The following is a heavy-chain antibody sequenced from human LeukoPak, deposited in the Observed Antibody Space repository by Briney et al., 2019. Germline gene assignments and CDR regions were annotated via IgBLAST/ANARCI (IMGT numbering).Heavy chain of an antibody. V-gene: IGHV3-13*01. CDR2: IGTAGDT. CDR3: ARGRGGWSRDDAFDI. D-gene: IGHD6-19*01. Sequence: GGSLRLSCAASGFTFSSYDMHWVRQATGKGLEWVSAIGTAGDTYYPGSVKGRFTISRENAKNSLYLQMNSLRAGDTAVYYCARGRGGWSRDDAFDIWGQGTMVTVSS. CDR1: GFTFSSYD. J-gene: IGHJ3*02.